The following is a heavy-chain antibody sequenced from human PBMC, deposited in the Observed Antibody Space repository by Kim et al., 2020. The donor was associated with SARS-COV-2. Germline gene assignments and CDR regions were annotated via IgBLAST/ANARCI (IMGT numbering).Heavy chain of an antibody. D-gene: IGHD6-19*01. CDR1: GGSFSGYY. CDR3: ARGRYSSGWFDY. Sequence: SETLSLTCAVYGGSFSGYYWSWIRQPPGKGLEWIGEINHSGSTNYNPSLKSRVTISVDTSKNQFSLKLSSVTAADTAVYYCARGRYSSGWFDYWGQGTLVTVSS. J-gene: IGHJ5*01. CDR2: INHSGST. V-gene: IGHV4-34*01.